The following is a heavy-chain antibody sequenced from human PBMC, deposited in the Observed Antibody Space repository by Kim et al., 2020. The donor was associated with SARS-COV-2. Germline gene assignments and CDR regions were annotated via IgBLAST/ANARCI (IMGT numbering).Heavy chain of an antibody. CDR3: AKDGYYYGSGSPTGGMDV. D-gene: IGHD3-10*01. CDR1: GFIFSNYG. V-gene: IGHV3-30*18. J-gene: IGHJ6*02. CDR2: ISYDGRNK. Sequence: GGSLRLSRGASGFIFSNYGMHWVRQAPGKGLEWVAVISYDGRNKYYADSVKGRFTISRDNSKNTLYLQMNSLRAEDTAVYYCAKDGYYYGSGSPTGGMDVWGQGTTVTVSS.